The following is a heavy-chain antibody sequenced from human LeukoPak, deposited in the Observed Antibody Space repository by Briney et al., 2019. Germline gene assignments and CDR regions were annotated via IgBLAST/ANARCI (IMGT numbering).Heavy chain of an antibody. CDR1: DGTFTTYA. Sequence: SVTVSFTASDGTFTTYAISWVRQAPGQGLEWMGGIIPIFGTANYAQKFQGRVTITADESTSTAYMELSSLRSDDTAVYYCARGLKLDSSGYYSYGMDVWGQGTTVTVSS. CDR3: ARGLKLDSSGYYSYGMDV. D-gene: IGHD3-22*01. CDR2: IIPIFGTA. J-gene: IGHJ6*02. V-gene: IGHV1-69*13.